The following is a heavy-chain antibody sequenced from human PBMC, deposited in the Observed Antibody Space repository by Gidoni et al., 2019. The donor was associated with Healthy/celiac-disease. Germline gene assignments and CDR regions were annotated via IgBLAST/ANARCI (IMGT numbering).Heavy chain of an antibody. D-gene: IGHD1-26*01. CDR2: ISWDGVST. CDR3: AKAIVGDSGVDY. Sequence: EVQLVEYGGVVVKHGGSLRLSCEASGLTFDDYTMHWVRNASGKCVECVSLISWDGVSTYYADSVKGRFTISRDNSKNSLYLQMNSLRTEDTALYYCAKAIVGDSGVDYWGQGTLVTVSS. J-gene: IGHJ4*02. CDR1: GLTFDDYT. V-gene: IGHV3-43*01.